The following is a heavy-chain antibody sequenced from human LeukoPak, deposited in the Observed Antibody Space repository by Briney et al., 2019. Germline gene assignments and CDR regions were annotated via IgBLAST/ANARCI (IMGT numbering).Heavy chain of an antibody. CDR3: ARDTGQEVWFGPTDAFDI. V-gene: IGHV3-7*01. CDR1: GFTFSSYW. D-gene: IGHD3-10*01. J-gene: IGHJ3*02. Sequence: PGGSLRLSCAASGFTFSSYWMSWVRQAPGKGLEWVANIKQDGSEKYYVDSVKGRFTISRDNAKNSLYLQMNSLRAEDTAVYYCARDTGQEVWFGPTDAFDIWGQGTMVTVSS. CDR2: IKQDGSEK.